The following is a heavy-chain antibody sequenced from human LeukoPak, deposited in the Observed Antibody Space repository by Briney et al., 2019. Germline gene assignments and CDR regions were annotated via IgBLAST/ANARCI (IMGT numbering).Heavy chain of an antibody. CDR2: ITSSGAST. D-gene: IGHD3-22*01. Sequence: GGSLRLSCAAFGFTVSVNYMTWVRQAPGKGLESVSTITSSGASTYYADSVKGRFTISRDNSKNRLYLQMSSLRAEDTAVYYCVKGKSGYYDSSGYLTWGQGTLVTVSS. V-gene: IGHV3-23*01. CDR1: GFTVSVNY. CDR3: VKGKSGYYDSSGYLT. J-gene: IGHJ4*02.